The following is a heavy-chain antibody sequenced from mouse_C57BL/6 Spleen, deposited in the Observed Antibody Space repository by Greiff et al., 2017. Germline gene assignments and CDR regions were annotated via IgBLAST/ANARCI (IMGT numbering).Heavy chain of an antibody. CDR3: ARGGTGTILFFDY. V-gene: IGHV1-55*01. Sequence: VQLQQPGAELVKPGASVKMSCKASGYTFTSYWITWVKQRPGQGLEWIGDIYPGSGSTNYNEKFKSKATLTVDTSSSTAYMQLSSLTSEDSAVYYCARGGTGTILFFDYWGQGTTLTVSS. CDR1: GYTFTSYW. J-gene: IGHJ2*01. CDR2: IYPGSGST. D-gene: IGHD4-1*01.